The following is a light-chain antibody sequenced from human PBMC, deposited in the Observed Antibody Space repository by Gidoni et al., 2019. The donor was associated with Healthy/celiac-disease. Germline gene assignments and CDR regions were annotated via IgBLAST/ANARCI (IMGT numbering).Light chain of an antibody. CDR1: QSVLYSSNNKNY. CDR2: WAS. V-gene: IGKV4-1*01. CDR3: QQYYSTPYS. J-gene: IGKJ2*03. Sequence: DIVMTQSPDSLAVSLGERATINCKSSQSVLYSSNNKNYLAWYQQKQGQPPKLLIYWASTRESGVPDPFSGSGSGTDFTLTISSLQAEDVAVSYCQQYYSTPYSFGQGTKLEIK.